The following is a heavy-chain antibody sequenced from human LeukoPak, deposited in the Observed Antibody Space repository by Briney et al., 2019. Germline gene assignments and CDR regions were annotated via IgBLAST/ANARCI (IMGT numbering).Heavy chain of an antibody. Sequence: PGGSLRLSCAASGFTFSSYAMSWVRQAPGKGLEWDSAISGSGGSTYYADSVKGRFTISRDNSKNTLYLQMNSLRAEDTAVYYCAKDRGGRQLVPFDYWGQGTLVTVSS. CDR3: AKDRGGRQLVPFDY. CDR1: GFTFSSYA. V-gene: IGHV3-23*01. CDR2: ISGSGGST. J-gene: IGHJ4*02. D-gene: IGHD6-13*01.